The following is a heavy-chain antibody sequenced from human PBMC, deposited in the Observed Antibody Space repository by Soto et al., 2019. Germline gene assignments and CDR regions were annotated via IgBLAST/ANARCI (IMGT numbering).Heavy chain of an antibody. CDR1: GYTFTGYY. J-gene: IGHJ6*02. CDR2: INPNSGGT. Sequence: ASVKVSCKASGYTFTGYYMHWVRQAPGQGLEWMGWINPNSGGTNYAQKFQGRVTMTRDTSISTAYMELSRLGSDDTAVYYCARGKKIVILRGAYYGMDVWGQGTTVTVSS. V-gene: IGHV1-2*02. D-gene: IGHD3-10*01. CDR3: ARGKKIVILRGAYYGMDV.